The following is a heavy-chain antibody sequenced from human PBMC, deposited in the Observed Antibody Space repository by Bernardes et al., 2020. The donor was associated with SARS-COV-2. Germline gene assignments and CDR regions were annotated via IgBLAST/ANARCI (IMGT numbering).Heavy chain of an antibody. Sequence: GGSLRLSCTASGFTFDNSAMSWVRQAPGKGLEWVSTISGSGDNAYYADSVKGRFTISRDNSKNTLYLQMSSLRAEDTAVYYCAKEFGNLFWYFDYWGQGTLVTVSS. V-gene: IGHV3-23*01. CDR2: ISGSGDNA. J-gene: IGHJ4*02. D-gene: IGHD3-10*01. CDR1: GFTFDNSA. CDR3: AKEFGNLFWYFDY.